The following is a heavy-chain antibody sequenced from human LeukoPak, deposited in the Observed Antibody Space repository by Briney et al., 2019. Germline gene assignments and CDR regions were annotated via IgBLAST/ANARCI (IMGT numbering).Heavy chain of an antibody. CDR1: GFTFDDYA. V-gene: IGHV3-9*01. D-gene: IGHD1-26*01. CDR2: ISWNSGSI. CDR3: AKVEAKSGSYYFDY. J-gene: IGHJ4*02. Sequence: QPGRSLRLSCAASGFTFDDYAMHWVRQAPGKGLEWVSGISWNSGSIGYADSVKGRFTISRDNAKNSLYLQMNSLRAEDTALYYCAKVEAKSGSYYFDYWGQGTLVTVSS.